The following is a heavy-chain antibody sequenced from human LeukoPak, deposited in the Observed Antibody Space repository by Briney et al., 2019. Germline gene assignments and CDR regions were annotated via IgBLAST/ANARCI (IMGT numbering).Heavy chain of an antibody. Sequence: PGGSLRLSCAASGFTFSSYDMHWVRQATGKGPEWVSAIGTAGDTYYPGSVKGRFTISRENAKNSLYLQMNSLRAGDTAVYYCARGGYSYGYGIVGAFDIWGQGTMVTVSS. CDR1: GFTFSSYD. CDR3: ARGGYSYGYGIVGAFDI. CDR2: IGTAGDT. V-gene: IGHV3-13*01. D-gene: IGHD5-18*01. J-gene: IGHJ3*02.